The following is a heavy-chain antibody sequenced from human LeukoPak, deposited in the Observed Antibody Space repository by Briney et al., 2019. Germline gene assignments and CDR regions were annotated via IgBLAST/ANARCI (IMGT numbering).Heavy chain of an antibody. D-gene: IGHD6-19*01. V-gene: IGHV3-23*01. Sequence: GGSLRLSCAASGFTFSSYAMSWVRQAPGKGLEWVSAISGSGGSTYYADSVKGRFTISRDNSKNTLYLQMNSLRAEDTAAYYCAKAYSSGWYRGGFYWGQGTLVTVSS. CDR2: ISGSGGST. CDR3: AKAYSSGWYRGGFY. CDR1: GFTFSSYA. J-gene: IGHJ4*02.